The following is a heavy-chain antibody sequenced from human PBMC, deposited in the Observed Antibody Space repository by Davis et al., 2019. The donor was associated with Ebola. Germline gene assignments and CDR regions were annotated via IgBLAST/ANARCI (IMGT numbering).Heavy chain of an antibody. V-gene: IGHV3-7*04. Sequence: SVKGRFTISRDNAKNSLYLQMNSLRAEDTAVYYCAGGYCSGGSCYDWYFDLWGRGTLVTVSS. CDR3: AGGYCSGGSCYDWYFDL. J-gene: IGHJ2*01. D-gene: IGHD2-15*01.